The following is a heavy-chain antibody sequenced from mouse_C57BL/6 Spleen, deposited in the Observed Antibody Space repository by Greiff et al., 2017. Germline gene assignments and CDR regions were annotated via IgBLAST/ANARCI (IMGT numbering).Heavy chain of an antibody. CDR3: ARPRDYYGTPYWYFDV. CDR1: GYTFTSYW. V-gene: IGHV1-64*01. Sequence: QVQLKQPGAELVKPGASVKLSCKASGYTFTSYWMHWVKQRPGQGLEWIGMIHPNSGSTNYNEKFKSKATLTVDKSSSTAYMQLSSLTSEDSAVYYCARPRDYYGTPYWYFDVWGTGTTVTVSS. J-gene: IGHJ1*03. CDR2: IHPNSGST. D-gene: IGHD1-1*01.